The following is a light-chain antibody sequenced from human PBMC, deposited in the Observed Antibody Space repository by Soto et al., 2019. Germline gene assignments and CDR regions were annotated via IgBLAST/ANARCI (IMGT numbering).Light chain of an antibody. Sequence: QSVLTQPPSVSGAPGQRVTLSCTGNTSNLGAGYDVHWYQQLPGAAPKLVIFGNRNRPSGVPERFSGFKSGTSASLAITGLQAEYDADYYCQAYDYSLTASVFGGGTKLTVL. CDR1: TSNLGAGYD. V-gene: IGLV1-40*01. CDR2: GNR. J-gene: IGLJ3*02. CDR3: QAYDYSLTASV.